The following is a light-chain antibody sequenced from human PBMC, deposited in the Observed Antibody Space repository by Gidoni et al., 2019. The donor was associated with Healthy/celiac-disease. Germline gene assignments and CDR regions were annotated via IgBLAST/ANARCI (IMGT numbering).Light chain of an antibody. J-gene: IGKJ2*01. CDR1: QSVSSSY. CDR3: QQYGSSPYT. Sequence: IVLTQSPGPLSLSPVERATLSCRASQSVSSSYLAWYQQKPGQAPRLLIYGASSRATGIPDRFSGSGSGTDFTLTISRLEPEDFAVYYCQQYGSSPYTFGQGTKLEIK. V-gene: IGKV3-20*01. CDR2: GAS.